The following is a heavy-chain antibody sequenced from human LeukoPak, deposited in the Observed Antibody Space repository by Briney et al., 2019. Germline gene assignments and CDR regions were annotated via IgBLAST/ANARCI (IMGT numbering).Heavy chain of an antibody. Sequence: SETLSLTCTVSGGSISSSSYYWGWIRQPPGKGLEWIGSIYYSGSTYYNPSLESRVTISVDTSKNQFSLKLNSVTAADTAVYYCARQQSRYDFWSGSIVDYWGQGTLVTVSS. J-gene: IGHJ4*02. CDR1: GGSISSSSYY. CDR2: IYYSGST. D-gene: IGHD3-3*01. CDR3: ARQQSRYDFWSGSIVDY. V-gene: IGHV4-39*01.